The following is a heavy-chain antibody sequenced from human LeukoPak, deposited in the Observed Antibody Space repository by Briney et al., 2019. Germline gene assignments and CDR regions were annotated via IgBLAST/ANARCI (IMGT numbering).Heavy chain of an antibody. J-gene: IGHJ3*02. V-gene: IGHV1-69*06. Sequence: ASVKVSCKASGGTFSSYAISWVRQAPGQGLEWMGGIIPIFGTANYAQKFQGRVTITADKSTSTAYMELSSLRSEDTAVYYCARVLRYYYDSSGNAFDIWGQGTMVTVSS. CDR2: IIPIFGTA. CDR3: ARVLRYYYDSSGNAFDI. CDR1: GGTFSSYA. D-gene: IGHD3-22*01.